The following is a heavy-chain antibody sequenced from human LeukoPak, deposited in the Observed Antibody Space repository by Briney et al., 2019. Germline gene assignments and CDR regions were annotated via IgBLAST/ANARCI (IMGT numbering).Heavy chain of an antibody. V-gene: IGHV4-59*01. CDR2: IYYSGST. D-gene: IGHD3-10*01. CDR1: GGSISSYY. CDR3: ARGENYYGSGSLFRV. J-gene: IGHJ6*04. Sequence: SETLSLTCTVSGGSISSYYWSWIRQPPGKGLEWIGYIYYSGSTNYNPSLKSRVTISVDTSKNQFSLKLSSVTAADTAVYYCARGENYYGSGSLFRVWGKGTTVTVSS.